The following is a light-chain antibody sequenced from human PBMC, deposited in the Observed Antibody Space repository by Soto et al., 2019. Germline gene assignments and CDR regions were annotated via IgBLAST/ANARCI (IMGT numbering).Light chain of an antibody. V-gene: IGKV1-5*03. CDR3: QQYNSAPT. CDR1: QSISSW. CDR2: KAS. J-gene: IGKJ1*01. Sequence: DIPMTQSPSTLSASVGDRVTITCRASQSISSWLAWYKQKPGKAPKLLIYKASSLESGVPSRFSGSGSGTEFTLTISSLQPDDVATYYCQQYNSAPTFGQATKVEIK.